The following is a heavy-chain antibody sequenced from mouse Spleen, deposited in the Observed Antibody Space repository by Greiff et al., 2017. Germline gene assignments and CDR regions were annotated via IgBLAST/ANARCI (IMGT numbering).Heavy chain of an antibody. J-gene: IGHJ1*01. CDR2: IDPSDSYT. D-gene: IGHD2-1*01. V-gene: IGHV1-69*02. CDR3: ARYGNWYFDV. CDR1: GYTFTSYW. Sequence: QVQLQQPGAELVKPGASVKLSCKASGYTFTSYWMHWVKQRPGQGLEWIGEIDPSDSYTNYNQKFKGKATLTVDKSSSTAYMQLSSLTSEDSAVYYCARYGNWYFDVWGAGTTVTVSS.